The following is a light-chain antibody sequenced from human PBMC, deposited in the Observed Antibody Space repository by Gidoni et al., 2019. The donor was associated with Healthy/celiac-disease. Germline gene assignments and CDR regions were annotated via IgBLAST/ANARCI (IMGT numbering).Light chain of an antibody. CDR1: QSIRSY. V-gene: IGKV1-39*01. CDR3: QQSYSTLIT. J-gene: IGKJ5*01. CDR2: AAS. Sequence: DIQMTQSPSSLSASVGDRVTITCRASQSIRSYLNCYQQKPGKAPKLLIYAASSLQSWVPSRFSGSGSGTDFTLTISSLQPDDFATYYCQQSYSTLITFXQXTRLEIK.